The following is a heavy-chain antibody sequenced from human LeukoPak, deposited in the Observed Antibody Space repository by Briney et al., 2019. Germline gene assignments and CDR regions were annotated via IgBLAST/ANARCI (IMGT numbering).Heavy chain of an antibody. D-gene: IGHD3-22*01. Sequence: GGSLRLSCAASGFTFSSYAMSWVRQAPGKGLEWVSAISGSGGSTYYADSVKGRFTISRDNSKNTLYLQMNSLRAEDTAVYYCAKSLRNVVVITTSFDYWGQGTLVTVSS. CDR2: ISGSGGST. V-gene: IGHV3-23*01. CDR1: GFTFSSYA. J-gene: IGHJ4*02. CDR3: AKSLRNVVVITTSFDY.